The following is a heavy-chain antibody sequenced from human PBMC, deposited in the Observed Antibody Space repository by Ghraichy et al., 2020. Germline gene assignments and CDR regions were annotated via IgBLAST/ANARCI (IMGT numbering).Heavy chain of an antibody. Sequence: GGSLRLSCAASGFTVSSNYMSWVRQAPGKGLEWVSVIYSGGSTYYADSVKGRFTVSRDNSKNTLYLQMNSLRAEDTAVYYCARDPESYDPRVRFDIWGQGTMVTVSS. J-gene: IGHJ3*02. CDR1: GFTVSSNY. CDR3: ARDPESYDPRVRFDI. V-gene: IGHV3-66*01. CDR2: IYSGGST. D-gene: IGHD1-14*01.